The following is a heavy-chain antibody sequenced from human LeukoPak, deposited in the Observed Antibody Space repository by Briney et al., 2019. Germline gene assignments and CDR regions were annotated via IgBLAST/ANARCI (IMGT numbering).Heavy chain of an antibody. CDR1: GSSIRSYY. CDR2: IYYTGST. D-gene: IGHD2-8*01. CDR3: ARHPIFGGTNVYAFDY. J-gene: IGHJ4*02. Sequence: PSETLSLTCTVSGSSIRSYYWSWVRQPPGKGLEYIGYIYYTGSTNSSPSLKSRVTISVDTSKNQFSLKLNSVTAADTAVYYCARHPIFGGTNVYAFDYWGQGTLVTVSS. V-gene: IGHV4-59*08.